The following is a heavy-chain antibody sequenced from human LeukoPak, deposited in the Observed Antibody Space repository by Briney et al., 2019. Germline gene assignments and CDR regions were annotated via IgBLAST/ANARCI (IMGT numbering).Heavy chain of an antibody. Sequence: ATVKVSCKASGYTFTLYYMHGVPPAPGQGLEWMGWISAYNGNTNYAQKLQGRVTMTTDTSTSTGYMELRSLRSDDTAVYYCGRAYAFDIWGQGKLVTVSS. V-gene: IGHV1-18*04. CDR1: GYTFTLYY. J-gene: IGHJ3*02. CDR3: GRAYAFDI. CDR2: ISAYNGNT.